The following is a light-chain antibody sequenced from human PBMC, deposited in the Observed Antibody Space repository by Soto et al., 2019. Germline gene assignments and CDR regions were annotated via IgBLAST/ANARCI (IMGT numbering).Light chain of an antibody. Sequence: EIVMTQSPATLSVSPGEGATLSCRASQSISSNLAWYQQKPGQAPKLLIYGASTRATGFPARFSGSGSGTEFTLTISSLQSEDFAGYYCQQYHDWPLTFGGGTKVEIK. CDR1: QSISSN. CDR3: QQYHDWPLT. V-gene: IGKV3-15*01. J-gene: IGKJ4*01. CDR2: GAS.